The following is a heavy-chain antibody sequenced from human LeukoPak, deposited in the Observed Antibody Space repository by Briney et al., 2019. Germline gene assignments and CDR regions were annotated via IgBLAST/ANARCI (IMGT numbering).Heavy chain of an antibody. CDR1: GGTFSSYA. D-gene: IGHD6-19*01. CDR2: IIPIFGTA. Sequence: GASVKVPCKASGGTFSSYAISWVRQAPGQGLEWMGGIIPIFGTANYAQKFQGRVTITADESTSTAYMELSSLRSEDTAVYYCARTMNSGWDYYYYGMDVWGQGTTVTVSS. CDR3: ARTMNSGWDYYYYGMDV. J-gene: IGHJ6*02. V-gene: IGHV1-69*13.